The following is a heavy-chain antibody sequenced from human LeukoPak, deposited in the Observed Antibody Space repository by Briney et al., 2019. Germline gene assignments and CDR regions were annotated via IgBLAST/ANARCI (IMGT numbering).Heavy chain of an antibody. J-gene: IGHJ4*02. CDR1: GFTFSSYA. V-gene: IGHV3-30*04. D-gene: IGHD2-2*01. CDR3: ARATDCSSTSCYLRTFDSNIDY. Sequence: GGSVRLSCAASGFTFSSYAMHWVRQAPGKGLEWVAVISYDGSNKYYADSVKGRFTISRDNSKNTLYLQMNSLRVEDTAVYYCARATDCSSTSCYLRTFDSNIDYWGQGTLVTVSS. CDR2: ISYDGSNK.